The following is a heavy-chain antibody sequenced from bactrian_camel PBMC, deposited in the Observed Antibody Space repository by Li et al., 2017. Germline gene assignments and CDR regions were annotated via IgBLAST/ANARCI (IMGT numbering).Heavy chain of an antibody. CDR1: AYAYSRRC. Sequence: HVQLVESGGGSVQAGGSLTLSCTASAYAYSRRCMGWFRQSPGKEREGVATLDKDGATTYADSVQGRFTISKDNTKNTLSLQMNSLQPEDTGIYYCAARGPLGICSSAYSYDYWGQGTQVTVS. V-gene: IGHV3S53*01. J-gene: IGHJ4*01. D-gene: IGHD6*01. CDR3: AARGPLGICSSAYSYDY. CDR2: LDKDGAT.